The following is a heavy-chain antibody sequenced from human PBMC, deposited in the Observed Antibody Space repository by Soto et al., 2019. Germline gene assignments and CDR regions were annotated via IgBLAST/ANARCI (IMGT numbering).Heavy chain of an antibody. CDR2: IWYDGSNK. CDR3: ARVGGGYASGPFDY. J-gene: IGHJ4*02. Sequence: TGGSLRLSCAAAGFTFSSYGLHWGRQAPGKGLEWVAVIWYDGSNKYYADSVKGRFTISRDNSKNTLYLQMNSLRAEDTAVYYCARVGGGYASGPFDYWGQGTLVTVSS. V-gene: IGHV3-33*01. CDR1: GFTFSSYG. D-gene: IGHD5-12*01.